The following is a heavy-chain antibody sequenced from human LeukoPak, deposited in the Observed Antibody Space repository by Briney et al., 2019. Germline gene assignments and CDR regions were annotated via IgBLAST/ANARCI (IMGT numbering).Heavy chain of an antibody. Sequence: GGSLRLSCAASGFTFSSYWMHWVRQAPGKGLVWVSGINNDGSSTKYADSVKGRFTISRDNAKNTLYLQTNSLRADDTAVYYCARGQSHGFDIWGQGTMVTVSS. V-gene: IGHV3-74*01. J-gene: IGHJ3*02. CDR2: INNDGSST. CDR3: ARGQSHGFDI. CDR1: GFTFSSYW.